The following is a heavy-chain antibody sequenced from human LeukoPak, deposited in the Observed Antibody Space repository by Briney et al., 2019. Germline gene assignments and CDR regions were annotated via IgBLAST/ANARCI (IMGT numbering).Heavy chain of an antibody. CDR2: MNDSGRT. J-gene: IGHJ5*02. V-gene: IGHV4-34*01. D-gene: IGHD1-14*01. CDR3: ASGSWSRRFAP. Sequence: SETLSLTCAVYDESLNGYYWSWIRQPPGKGLEWIGEMNDSGRTTYNPSLESRATISAERSKNQFSLKLTSVTAADTAVYYCASGSWSRRFAPWGQGTLVTVTS. CDR1: DESLNGYY.